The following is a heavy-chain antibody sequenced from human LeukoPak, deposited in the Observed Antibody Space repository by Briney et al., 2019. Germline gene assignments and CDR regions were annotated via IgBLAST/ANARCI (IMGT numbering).Heavy chain of an antibody. CDR1: GDSISSGDYS. Sequence: SETLSLTCAVSGDSISSGDYSWNWIRQPPGKGLEWIGYICHSGNSYYSPSLRSRVTISVDRSKNQFSLNLSSVTAADTAVYYCARGFFARGAPGSWFDPWGQGTLVTVSS. V-gene: IGHV4-30-2*01. D-gene: IGHD3-10*01. CDR3: ARGFFARGAPGSWFDP. J-gene: IGHJ5*02. CDR2: ICHSGNS.